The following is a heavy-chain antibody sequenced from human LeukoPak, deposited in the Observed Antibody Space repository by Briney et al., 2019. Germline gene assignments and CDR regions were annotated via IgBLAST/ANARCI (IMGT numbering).Heavy chain of an antibody. CDR3: ARAKLVITIFEVVIPPPGNWFAP. Sequence: SETLSLTCAVYGGSFSGYYWSWISQPPGKGLEWIGEINHSGSTNYNPSLKSRVTISVDTSKNQFSLKLSSVTAADTAVYYGARAKLVITIFEVVIPPPGNWFAPWAKEPWSPSPQ. J-gene: IGHJ5*01. CDR1: GGSFSGYY. CDR2: INHSGST. V-gene: IGHV4-34*01. D-gene: IGHD3-3*01.